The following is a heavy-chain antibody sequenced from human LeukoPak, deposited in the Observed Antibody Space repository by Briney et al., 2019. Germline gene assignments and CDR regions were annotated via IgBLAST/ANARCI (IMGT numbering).Heavy chain of an antibody. CDR3: ARGRGSTSSNFDY. J-gene: IGHJ4*02. CDR2: INPNNGGT. CDR1: GYTFTGYY. Sequence: ASVKASCKASGYTFTGYYMHWVRQAPGQGLEWMGWINPNNGGTNYAQKFQGRVTMTRDTSISTAYMKLSRLTSDDTAVYYCARGRGSTSSNFDYWGQGTLVTVSS. V-gene: IGHV1-2*02. D-gene: IGHD2-2*01.